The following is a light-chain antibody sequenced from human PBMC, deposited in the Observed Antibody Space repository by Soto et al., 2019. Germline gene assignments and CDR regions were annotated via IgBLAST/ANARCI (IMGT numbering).Light chain of an antibody. CDR3: QQYDRWPPLT. CDR1: QSVSSN. J-gene: IGKJ4*01. CDR2: GAS. Sequence: EIVMTQSPATLSVSPGERATLSCRASQSVSSNLAWYQQKPGQAPRLLIYGASTRATGIPARFSGSRSGTEFTLNISSLQSEDFAVYYCQQYDRWPPLTFGGGTKVEIK. V-gene: IGKV3-15*01.